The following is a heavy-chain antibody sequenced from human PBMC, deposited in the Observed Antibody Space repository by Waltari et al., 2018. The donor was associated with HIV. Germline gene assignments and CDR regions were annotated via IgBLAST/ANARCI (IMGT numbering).Heavy chain of an antibody. J-gene: IGHJ6*02. CDR2: IYYSGST. CDR3: ARDHATMFGGGGRDYGMDV. D-gene: IGHD3-3*01. V-gene: IGHV4-31*03. Sequence: QVQLQESGPGLVKPSQTLSLTCTVSGGSISSGGYYWSWIRQHPGKGLEWIGYIYYSGSTNYNPSLKSRVTISVDTSKNQFSLKLSSVTAADTAVYYCARDHATMFGGGGRDYGMDVWGQGTTVTVSS. CDR1: GGSISSGGYY.